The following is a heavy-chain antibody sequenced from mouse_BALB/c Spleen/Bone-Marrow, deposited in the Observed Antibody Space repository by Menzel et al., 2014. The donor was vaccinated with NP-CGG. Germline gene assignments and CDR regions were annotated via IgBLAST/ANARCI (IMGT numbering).Heavy chain of an antibody. Sequence: EAKLMESGAELVKPGASVKLSCTASGFNIKDTYMHWVKQRPEQGLEWIVRIDPANGNTKYDPKFQGKATITADTSSNTAYLQLSSLTSEDTAVYYCARWEYYAMDYWGQGPSVTVSS. J-gene: IGHJ4*01. D-gene: IGHD4-1*01. CDR3: ARWEYYAMDY. CDR2: IDPANGNT. CDR1: GFNIKDTY. V-gene: IGHV14-3*02.